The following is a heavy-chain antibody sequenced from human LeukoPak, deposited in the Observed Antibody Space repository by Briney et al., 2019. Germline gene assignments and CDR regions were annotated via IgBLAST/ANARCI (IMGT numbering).Heavy chain of an antibody. D-gene: IGHD1-20*01. CDR1: GFTFSDHF. CDR2: IRKKPNSYTT. CDR3: ARVSAITGATDALDF. Sequence: GGSLRLSCAASGFTFSDHFMDWVRQAPGKGLEWVGRIRKKPNSYTTEYAASVKGRFTISRDDSKNSLYLQMNSLEAGDTGVYYCARVSAITGATDALDFWGQGAMVTVSS. V-gene: IGHV3-72*01. J-gene: IGHJ3*01.